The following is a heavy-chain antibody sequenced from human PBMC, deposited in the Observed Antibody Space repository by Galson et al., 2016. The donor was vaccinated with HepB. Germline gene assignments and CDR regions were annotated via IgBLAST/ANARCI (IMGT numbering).Heavy chain of an antibody. D-gene: IGHD1-26*01. CDR2: IYYSGST. Sequence: SETLSLTCTVSGGSISSSSYYWGWLRQPPGKGLEWIGSIYYSGSTYYNPSLKSRVTISVDTSKNQFSLKLSSVTAADTAVYYCARQRSYANWFDPWGQGTLVTVSS. J-gene: IGHJ5*02. V-gene: IGHV4-39*01. CDR1: GGSISSSSYY. CDR3: ARQRSYANWFDP.